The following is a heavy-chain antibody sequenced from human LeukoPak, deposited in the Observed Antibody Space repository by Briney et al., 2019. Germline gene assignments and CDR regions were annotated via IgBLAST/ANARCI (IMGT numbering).Heavy chain of an antibody. Sequence: GGSLRLSCTVSGFTVSTNSMSWVRQAPGKGLEWVGRIKSKTDGGTTDYAAPVKGRFTISRDDSKNTLYLQMNSLKTEDTAVYLCTMGVFHWGGYYYIWTGDYEGVSGDYWGQGTLVTVSS. CDR3: TMGVFHWGGYYYIWTGDYEGVSGDY. CDR1: GFTVSTNS. D-gene: IGHD3-9*01. V-gene: IGHV3-15*01. J-gene: IGHJ4*02. CDR2: IKSKTDGGTT.